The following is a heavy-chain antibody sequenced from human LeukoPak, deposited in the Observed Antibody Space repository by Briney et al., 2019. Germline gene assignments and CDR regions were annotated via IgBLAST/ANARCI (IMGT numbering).Heavy chain of an antibody. D-gene: IGHD4-17*01. CDR3: AKDPSTFLTTGWYFDL. J-gene: IGHJ2*01. Sequence: GGSLRLSCAASGFTVSSNYMSWVRQAPGKGLEWVSAISDTGITTHYADSVKGRFTISRDNSKSTLYLQMSSLRAVDTATYYCAKDPSTFLTTGWYFDLWGRGTLVTVSS. CDR1: GFTVSSNY. V-gene: IGHV3-23*01. CDR2: ISDTGITT.